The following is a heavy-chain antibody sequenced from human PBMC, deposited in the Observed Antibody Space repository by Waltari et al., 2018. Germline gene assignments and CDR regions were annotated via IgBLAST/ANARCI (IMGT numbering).Heavy chain of an antibody. J-gene: IGHJ5*02. CDR2: INPNSGGT. D-gene: IGHD1-26*01. CDR1: GYTFTGYY. V-gene: IGHV1-2*06. CDR3: ATAGVDSGSYYGWFDP. Sequence: QVQLVQSGAEVKKPGASVKVSCKASGYTFTGYYMHWVRQAPGQGLEWMGRINPNSGGTNYAQKFQGRVTMTEDTSTDTAYMELSSLRSEDTAVYYCATAGVDSGSYYGWFDPWGQGTLVTVSS.